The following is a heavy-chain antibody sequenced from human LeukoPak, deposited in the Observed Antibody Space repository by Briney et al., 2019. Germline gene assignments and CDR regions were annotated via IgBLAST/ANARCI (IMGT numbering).Heavy chain of an antibody. CDR2: IYHSGST. CDR1: GYSISSGYY. J-gene: IGHJ5*02. Sequence: SETLSLTCAVSGYSISSGYYWGWIRPPPGKGLEWVGSIYHSGSTCYNPSLKSRVTISVDTSKNQFSLKLSSVTAADTAVYYCAREGKTYYYDSSGYTPPLFDPWGQGTLVTVSS. V-gene: IGHV4-38-2*02. CDR3: AREGKTYYYDSSGYTPPLFDP. D-gene: IGHD3-22*01.